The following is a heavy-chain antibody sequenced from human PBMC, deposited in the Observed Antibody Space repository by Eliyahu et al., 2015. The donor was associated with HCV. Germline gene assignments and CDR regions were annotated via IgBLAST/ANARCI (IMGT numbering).Heavy chain of an antibody. CDR2: VYSGGST. CDR3: ARNRDISLVYFDY. J-gene: IGHJ4*02. D-gene: IGHD2-2*01. V-gene: IGHV3-53*01. CDR1: GFSVSSNY. Sequence: EVQLVESGGGLIQPGGSLRLSCAASGFSVSSNYMSWVRQAPGKGLEWGSVVYSGGSTYYSDSVKGRFTLSRDNSKNTLYLQMNSLRAEDSAVYYCARNRDISLVYFDYWGQGTLVTVSS.